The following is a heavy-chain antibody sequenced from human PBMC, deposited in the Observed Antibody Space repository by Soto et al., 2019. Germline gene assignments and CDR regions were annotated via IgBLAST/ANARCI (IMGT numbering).Heavy chain of an antibody. Sequence: SETLSLTCAVSGGSISSGGYSWSWIRQPPGKGLEWIGYIYHSGSTYYNPSLKSRVTISVDRSKNQFSLKLSSVTAADTAVYYCARAVVATRGYYYGMDVWGQGTTVTVS. CDR1: GGSISSGGYS. D-gene: IGHD5-12*01. CDR2: IYHSGST. CDR3: ARAVVATRGYYYGMDV. V-gene: IGHV4-30-2*01. J-gene: IGHJ6*02.